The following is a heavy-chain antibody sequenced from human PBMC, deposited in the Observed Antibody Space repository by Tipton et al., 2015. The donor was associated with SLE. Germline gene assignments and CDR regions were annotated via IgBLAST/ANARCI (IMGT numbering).Heavy chain of an antibody. CDR3: ARDRYCGGGSCFDWFFDL. V-gene: IGHV4-59*01. CDR2: IYHSGST. CDR1: GGSISGYS. J-gene: IGHJ2*01. D-gene: IGHD2-15*01. Sequence: TLSLTCTVSGGSISGYSWSWVRQPPGKGLEWIGYIYHSGSTNYNPSLKSRVTMSVDTSENQFSLKLTSVTAADTAVYYCARDRYCGGGSCFDWFFDLWGRGPLVTVSS.